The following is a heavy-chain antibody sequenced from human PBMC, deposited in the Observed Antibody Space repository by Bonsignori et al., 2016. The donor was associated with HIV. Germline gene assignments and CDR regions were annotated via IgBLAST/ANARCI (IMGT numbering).Heavy chain of an antibody. CDR1: DSPSSNYG. CDR3: AKEAYYGSGSYSDY. V-gene: IGHV3-30*02. CDR2: TRYDGSNE. Sequence: QEQLVESGGGVVRPGGSRRDSPVQRLDSPSSNYGMHWVRQAPGKGLEWVAFTRYDGSNEYYADSVKGRFTISRDNSKNTLYLQMRGLRADDTAFYYCAKEAYYGSGSYSDYWGQGT. D-gene: IGHD3-10*01. J-gene: IGHJ4*02.